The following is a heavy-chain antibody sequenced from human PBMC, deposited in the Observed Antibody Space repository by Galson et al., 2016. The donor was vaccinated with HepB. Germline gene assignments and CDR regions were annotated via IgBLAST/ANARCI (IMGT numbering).Heavy chain of an antibody. Sequence: SVKVSCKVSGYTLTEISMHWVRQVPGKGLEWMGGLDPEDGKTIYAQKFQGRVTMTEDTSTDTAYMEVSSLRSEDTAVYYCARDRVGATTKFDAFDIWGQGTTVTVSS. CDR3: ARDRVGATTKFDAFDI. J-gene: IGHJ3*02. V-gene: IGHV1-24*01. D-gene: IGHD1-26*01. CDR2: LDPEDGKT. CDR1: GYTLTEIS.